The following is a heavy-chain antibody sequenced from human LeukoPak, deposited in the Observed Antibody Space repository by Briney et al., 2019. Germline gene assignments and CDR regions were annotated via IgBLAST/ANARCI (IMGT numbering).Heavy chain of an antibody. CDR1: GGSISSSSYY. CDR3: ARRGPDSRINNWFDP. J-gene: IGHJ5*02. D-gene: IGHD1-14*01. Sequence: SETLSLTCTVSGGSISSSSYYWGWIRQPPGKGLEWVGSIYYSGSTYYNPSLKSRVTISVDTSKNQFSLRLRSVTAADTAVYYCARRGPDSRINNWFDPWGQGTLVTVSS. CDR2: IYYSGST. V-gene: IGHV4-39*01.